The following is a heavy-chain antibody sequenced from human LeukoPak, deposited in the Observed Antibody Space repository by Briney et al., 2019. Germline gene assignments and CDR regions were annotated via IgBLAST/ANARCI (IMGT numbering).Heavy chain of an antibody. D-gene: IGHD7-27*01. CDR2: IYTSGST. Sequence: ASETLSLTCTVSGGSISSYYWSWIRQPAGKGLEWIGRIYTSGSTNYNPSLKSRVTISVDTSKNQFSLKLSSVTAADTAVYYCARASLGANWGHFDYWGQGTLVTVSS. CDR3: ARASLGANWGHFDY. V-gene: IGHV4-4*07. J-gene: IGHJ4*02. CDR1: GGSISSYY.